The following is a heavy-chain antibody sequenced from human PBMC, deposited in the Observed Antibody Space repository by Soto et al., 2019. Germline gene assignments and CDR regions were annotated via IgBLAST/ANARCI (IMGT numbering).Heavy chain of an antibody. CDR3: ARDLDWKGPSGMDV. CDR1: GGSISSYD. CDR2: IYYTGST. D-gene: IGHD1-1*01. J-gene: IGHJ6*02. V-gene: IGHV4-59*01. Sequence: PSETLSLTCIISGGSISSYDWSWIRQPPGKGLEWIGYIYYTGSTYYSPSLKSRVTISVDTSKNQFSLKLSSVTAADTAVYYCARDLDWKGPSGMDVWGQGTTVT.